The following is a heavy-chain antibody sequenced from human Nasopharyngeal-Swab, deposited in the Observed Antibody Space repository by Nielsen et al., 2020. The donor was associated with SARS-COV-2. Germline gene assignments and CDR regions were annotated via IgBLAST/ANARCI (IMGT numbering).Heavy chain of an antibody. CDR3: AKSGLRFLEWLLYLDY. V-gene: IGHV3-23*01. CDR2: ISGSGGST. J-gene: IGHJ4*02. D-gene: IGHD3-3*01. Sequence: WIRQPPGKGLEWVSVISGSGGSTYYADSVKGRFTISRDNSKNTLYLQMNSLRAEDTAVYYCAKSGLRFLEWLLYLDYWGQGTLVTVSS.